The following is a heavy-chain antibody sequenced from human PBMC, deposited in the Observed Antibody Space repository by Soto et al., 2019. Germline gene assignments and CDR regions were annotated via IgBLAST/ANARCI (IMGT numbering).Heavy chain of an antibody. J-gene: IGHJ6*02. CDR1: GFTFSSYA. V-gene: IGHV3-23*01. CDR2: VSGSGGST. D-gene: IGHD4-17*01. CDR3: AKSVNRHYYYTMDV. Sequence: EVQLLESGGGLVQPGESLRLSCAASGFTFSSYAMIWVRQAPGKGLEWVSVVSGSGGSTYYVDSVKGRFTISRDNSKNTLYLQMNSLRAEDTDVYYCAKSVNRHYYYTMDVWGQGTTVTVSS.